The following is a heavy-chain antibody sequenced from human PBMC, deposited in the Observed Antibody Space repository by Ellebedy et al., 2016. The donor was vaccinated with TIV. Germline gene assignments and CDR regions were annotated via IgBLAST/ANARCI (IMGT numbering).Heavy chain of an antibody. V-gene: IGHV4-59*08. CDR3: ARQGMASFFDWTFDY. CDR1: GGSISSYY. D-gene: IGHD3-9*01. CDR2: IYYSGSS. J-gene: IGHJ4*02. Sequence: MPSETLSLTCTVSGGSISSYYWSWIRQPPGKGLEWIGYIYYSGSSNYNPSLKSRVTISVDTSKNQFSLNLRSVTAADTAVYYCARQGMASFFDWTFDYWGQGILVTVSS.